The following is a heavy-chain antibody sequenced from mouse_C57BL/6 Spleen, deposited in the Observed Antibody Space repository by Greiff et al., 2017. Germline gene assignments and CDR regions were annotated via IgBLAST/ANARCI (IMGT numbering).Heavy chain of an antibody. CDR3: TRGRVATRAMDY. CDR1: GYTFTDYE. J-gene: IGHJ4*01. D-gene: IGHD1-1*02. CDR2: IDPETGGT. Sequence: VQLQQSGAELVRPGASVTLSCKASGYTFTDYEMHWVKQTPVHGLEWIGAIDPETGGTAYNQKFKGKAILTADKSSSTAYMELRSLTSEDSAVDDCTRGRVATRAMDYWGQGTSVTVSS. V-gene: IGHV1-15*01.